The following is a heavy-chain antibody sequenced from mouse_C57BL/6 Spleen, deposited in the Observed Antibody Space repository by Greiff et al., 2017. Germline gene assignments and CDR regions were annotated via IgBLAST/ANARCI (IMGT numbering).Heavy chain of an antibody. Sequence: VQLQQPGAELVKPGASVKMSCTASGYTFTSYWITWVKQRPGQGLEWIGDIYPGSGSTNYNEKFKRKATLTVDTSSSTAYMQLSSLTSEDAAVYYCARWLLQAMDYWGQGTSVTVSS. V-gene: IGHV1-55*01. CDR1: GYTFTSYW. CDR2: IYPGSGST. D-gene: IGHD2-3*01. CDR3: ARWLLQAMDY. J-gene: IGHJ4*01.